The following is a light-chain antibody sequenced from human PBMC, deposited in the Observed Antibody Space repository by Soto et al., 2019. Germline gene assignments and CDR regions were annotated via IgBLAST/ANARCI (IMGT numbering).Light chain of an antibody. CDR3: HQYGSSPRT. CDR1: QSVSSSY. CDR2: GAS. J-gene: IGKJ2*02. Sequence: EIVLTQSPGTLSLSPGERATLSCRASQSVSSSYLAWYQQKPGQAPRLLIYGASSMATGIPDRFSGSGSGTDFPLTISRLEPEHFAVYYCHQYGSSPRTFGHRTKLEIK. V-gene: IGKV3-20*01.